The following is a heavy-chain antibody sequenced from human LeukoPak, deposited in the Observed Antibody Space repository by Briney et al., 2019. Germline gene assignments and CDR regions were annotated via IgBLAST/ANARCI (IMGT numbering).Heavy chain of an antibody. D-gene: IGHD6-19*01. V-gene: IGHV5-51*01. CDR2: IYPGDSGT. CDR3: AVVYSSGWAIDY. Sequence: GESLKISCKGSGYRFTTYWIGWVRQMPGKGLEWMGIIYPGDSGTRYSPSFQGQVTISADKSIGTAYLQWRSLRASDTAMYYSAVVYSSGWAIDYWGQGTLVTVSS. CDR1: GYRFTTYW. J-gene: IGHJ4*02.